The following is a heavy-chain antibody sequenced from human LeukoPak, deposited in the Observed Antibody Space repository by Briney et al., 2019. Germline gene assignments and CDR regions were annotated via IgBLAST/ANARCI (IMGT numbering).Heavy chain of an antibody. D-gene: IGHD3-16*01. Sequence: ASVKVSCKASGYTFTSNYIHWVRQAPGQGLEWMGMIYPRDGSTSYAQKFQGRVTVTRDTSTSTVHMELSGLRSEDTAVYYCARGEKVLDYLDYWGQGTLVTVSS. CDR3: ARGEKVLDYLDY. V-gene: IGHV1-46*01. CDR2: IYPRDGST. J-gene: IGHJ4*02. CDR1: GYTFTSNY.